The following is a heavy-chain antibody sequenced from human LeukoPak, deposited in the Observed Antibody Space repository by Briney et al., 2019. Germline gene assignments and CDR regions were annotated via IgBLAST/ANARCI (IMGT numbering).Heavy chain of an antibody. CDR1: GFTFSSYA. D-gene: IGHD3-3*02. CDR2: ISGSGGST. J-gene: IGHJ4*02. V-gene: IGHV3-23*01. Sequence: PGGSLRLSCAASGFTFSSYAMSWVRQAPGKGLEWVSAISGSGGSTYYADSVKGRFTISRDNSKNTLYLQMNSLRAEDTAVYYCAKGPIFGVVIIRHYFDYWGQGTLVTVSS. CDR3: AKGPIFGVVIIRHYFDY.